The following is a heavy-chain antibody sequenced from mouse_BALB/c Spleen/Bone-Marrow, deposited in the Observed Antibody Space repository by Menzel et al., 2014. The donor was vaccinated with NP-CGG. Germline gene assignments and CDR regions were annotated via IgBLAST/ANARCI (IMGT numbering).Heavy chain of an antibody. J-gene: IGHJ4*01. V-gene: IGHV1-69*02. Sequence: VKLVESGAELARPGASVKLSCKASGYTFTNYWINWVKQRPGQGLEWIGNIYPSDSYTNYNQKFKDMATLTVDKSSSTDFMQLSSPTSEDSAVYCCTRWLPYAMDYWCQGTSVTVSS. CDR1: GYTFTNYW. CDR2: IYPSDSYT. CDR3: TRWLPYAMDY. D-gene: IGHD2-2*01.